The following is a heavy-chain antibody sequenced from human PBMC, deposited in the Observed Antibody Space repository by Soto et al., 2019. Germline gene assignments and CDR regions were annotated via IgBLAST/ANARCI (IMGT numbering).Heavy chain of an antibody. CDR1: GASVSSSHW. CDR2: IYHVGFT. V-gene: IGHV4-4*02. CDR3: ARVRPPTSTRPDAVLDSFDY. J-gene: IGHJ4*02. Sequence: QVHLQESGPGLVKPSGTLSLTCGVSGASVSSSHWWTWVRQPPGKGLEWIGEIYHVGFTSYNPSLKSRVIMSMDQYRTQFSLTMSSVTAADTAVYYCARVRPPTSTRPDAVLDSFDYWGQGSLVTVSS. D-gene: IGHD2-2*01.